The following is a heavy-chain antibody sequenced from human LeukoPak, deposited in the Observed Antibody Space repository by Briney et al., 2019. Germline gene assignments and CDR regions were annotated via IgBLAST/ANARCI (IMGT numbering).Heavy chain of an antibody. CDR3: ARDLGPMDV. Sequence: PSETLSLTCAVYGGSFSGYYWSWIRQPPGKGLEWVSVSYSGGGTFYADSVKGRFTMSRDHSKSTVYLQMNRLRPEDTAVYYCARDLGPMDVWGKGTTVTVSS. J-gene: IGHJ6*04. D-gene: IGHD7-27*01. V-gene: IGHV3-53*05. CDR1: GGSFSGYY. CDR2: SYSGGGT.